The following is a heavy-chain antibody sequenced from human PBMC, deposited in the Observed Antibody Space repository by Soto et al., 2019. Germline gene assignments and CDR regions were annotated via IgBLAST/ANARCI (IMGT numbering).Heavy chain of an antibody. CDR2: IYYSGST. CDR1: GGSVSSGSYY. J-gene: IGHJ5*02. D-gene: IGHD6-19*01. Sequence: SETLSLTCTVSGGSVSSGSYYWSWIRQPPGKGLEWIGYIYYSGSTNYNPSLKSRVTISVDTSKNQFSLKLSSVTAADTAVYYCARGGLIAVASTYWFDPWGQGTLVTVSS. CDR3: ARGGLIAVASTYWFDP. V-gene: IGHV4-61*01.